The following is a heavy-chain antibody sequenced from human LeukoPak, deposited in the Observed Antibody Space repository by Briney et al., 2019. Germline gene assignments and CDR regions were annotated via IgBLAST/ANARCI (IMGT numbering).Heavy chain of an antibody. J-gene: IGHJ4*02. CDR2: IYSGGST. CDR3: AKGQLWPPFFDY. Sequence: GGSLRLSCAASGFTVSSNYMSWVRQAPGKGLEWVSVIYSGGSTYYADSVKGRFTISRDNSKNTLYLQMNSLRAEDTAVYYCAKGQLWPPFFDYWGQGTLVTVSS. CDR1: GFTVSSNY. D-gene: IGHD5-18*01. V-gene: IGHV3-66*01.